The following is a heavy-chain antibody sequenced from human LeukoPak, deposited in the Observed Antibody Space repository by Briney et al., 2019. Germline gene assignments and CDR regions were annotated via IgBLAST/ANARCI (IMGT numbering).Heavy chain of an antibody. V-gene: IGHV3-53*01. CDR1: GFTASSNS. CDR3: ARDLGYYDSSGYYRGAEYFQH. D-gene: IGHD3-22*01. Sequence: GGSLRLSCTVSGFTASSNSMSWVRQAPGKGLEWVSFIYSDNTHYSDSVKGRFTISRDNSKNTLYLQMNSLRAEDTAVYYCARDLGYYDSSGYYRGAEYFQHWGQGALVTVSS. J-gene: IGHJ1*01. CDR2: IYSDNT.